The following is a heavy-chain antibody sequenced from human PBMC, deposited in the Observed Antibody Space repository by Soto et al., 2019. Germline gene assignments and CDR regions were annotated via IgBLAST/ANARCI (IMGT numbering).Heavy chain of an antibody. V-gene: IGHV5-51*01. CDR3: GRISSGCWGDPGRFDI. CDR2: IYPGDSDT. J-gene: IGHJ3*02. CDR1: GYSFTSYW. Sequence: PGESLKISCKGSGYSFTSYWIGWVRQMPGKGLEWMGIIYPGDSDTRYSPSFQGQVTISADKSISTAYLQWSSLKASDTAMYSCGRISSGCWGDPGRFDIWGQGTMVTVSS. D-gene: IGHD6-19*01.